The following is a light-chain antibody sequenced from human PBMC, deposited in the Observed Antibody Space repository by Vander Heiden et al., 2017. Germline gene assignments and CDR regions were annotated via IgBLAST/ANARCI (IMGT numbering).Light chain of an antibody. CDR3: QSYDSSLSGWV. V-gene: IGLV1-40*01. CDR1: SSNIGAGYD. CDR2: GNS. J-gene: IGLJ3*02. Sequence: QSVLTQPPSASGAPGQRVTISCTGSSSNIGAGYDVHWYQQLPGTAPKLLIYGNSNRPSGVPDRFSGSKSGTSASLAITGLQAEDEADYYCQSYDSSLSGWVFGGGTKL.